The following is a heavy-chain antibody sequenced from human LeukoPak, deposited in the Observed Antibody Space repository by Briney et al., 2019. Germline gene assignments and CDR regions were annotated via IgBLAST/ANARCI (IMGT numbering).Heavy chain of an antibody. CDR3: ARVTFLYTPRGYWFDP. J-gene: IGHJ5*02. CDR1: GGSISSYY. Sequence: SETLSLTCTVSGGSISSYYWSWIRQPPGKGLEWIGYIYYSGSTNYNPSLKSRVTISVDTSKNQFSLKLSSVTAADTAVYYCARVTFLYTPRGYWFDPWGQGTLVTVSS. V-gene: IGHV4-59*01. D-gene: IGHD2/OR15-2a*01. CDR2: IYYSGST.